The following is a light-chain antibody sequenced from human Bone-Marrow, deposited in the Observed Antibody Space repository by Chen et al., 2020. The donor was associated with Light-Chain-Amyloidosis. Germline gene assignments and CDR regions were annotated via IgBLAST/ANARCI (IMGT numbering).Light chain of an antibody. V-gene: IGKV3-15*01. CDR1: QSVSSN. Sequence: EIVMTQSPATLSLSPGERATLSCRASQSVSSNLAWYQQKPGQAPRLLIYGASTRATGIPAMFRGSGSGTEFTLTISSRQSEDFAVYYCQQYDNWPPITFGQGTRLEIK. CDR2: GAS. J-gene: IGKJ5*01. CDR3: QQYDNWPPIT.